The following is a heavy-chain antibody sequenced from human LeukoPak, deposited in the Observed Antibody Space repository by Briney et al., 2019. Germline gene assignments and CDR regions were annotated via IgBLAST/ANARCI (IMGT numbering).Heavy chain of an antibody. CDR1: GGSIISYY. J-gene: IGHJ3*01. CDR3: AGSGWSFDAFDF. V-gene: IGHV4-59*01. D-gene: IGHD6-19*01. Sequence: SETLSLTCTVSGGSIISYYWSWIRQPPGKELEWIGYIYYSGSTNYNPSLKSRVTISVDTSKNQFSLKLNSVTAADTAVYFCAGSGWSFDAFDFWGQGTMVTVSS. CDR2: IYYSGST.